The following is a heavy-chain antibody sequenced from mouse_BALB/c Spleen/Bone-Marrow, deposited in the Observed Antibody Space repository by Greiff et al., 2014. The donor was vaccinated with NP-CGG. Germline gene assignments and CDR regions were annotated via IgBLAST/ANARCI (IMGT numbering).Heavy chain of an antibody. CDR3: TRGRTWDFDY. CDR1: GYTFTSYY. J-gene: IGHJ2*01. D-gene: IGHD4-1*01. CDR2: INPSNGGT. Sequence: VQLQQSGAELVKPGASVKLSCKASGYTFTSYYMYWVKQRPGQGLEWIGEINPSNGGTKFNEKFKSRATLTVDKSSSTAYMQLSSLTSEDSAVYYCTRGRTWDFDYWGQGTTLTVSS. V-gene: IGHV1S81*02.